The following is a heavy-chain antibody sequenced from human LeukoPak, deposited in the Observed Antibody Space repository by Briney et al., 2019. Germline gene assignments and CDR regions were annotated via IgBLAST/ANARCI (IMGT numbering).Heavy chain of an antibody. J-gene: IGHJ4*02. CDR3: ATVARYYYDSSGYYYPY. Sequence: GSLRLSCAASGFTFSSYAMSWVRQAPGKGLEWVSAISGSGGSTYHADSVKGRFTISRDNSKNTLYLQMNSLRAEDTAVYYCATVARYYYDSSGYYYPYWGQGTLVTVSS. D-gene: IGHD3-22*01. CDR2: ISGSGGST. CDR1: GFTFSSYA. V-gene: IGHV3-23*01.